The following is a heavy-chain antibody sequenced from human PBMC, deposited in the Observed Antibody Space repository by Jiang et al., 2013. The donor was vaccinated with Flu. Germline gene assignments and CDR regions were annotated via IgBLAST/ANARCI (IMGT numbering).Heavy chain of an antibody. CDR3: AAQLSADGYFDR. J-gene: IGHJ2*01. CDR1: GFALRSSGVA. D-gene: IGHD5-24*01. CDR2: IYGDDTE. Sequence: PTQTLTLTCTFSGFALRSSGVAVGWIRQPPGKALEWLALIYGDDTERYRPSLESRLTITKDPSGTQVVLRMTNMDPLDTATYHCAAQLSADGYFDRWGLAPGSLSPQ. V-gene: IGHV2-5*02.